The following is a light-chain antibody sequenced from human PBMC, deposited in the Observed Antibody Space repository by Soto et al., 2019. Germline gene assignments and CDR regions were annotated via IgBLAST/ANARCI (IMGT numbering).Light chain of an antibody. CDR2: DAS. J-gene: IGKJ3*01. Sequence: DIQMTQSPSSLSASVGDRVTITCQASHDITSYLNWYQHKPGKAPKFLNYDASILEAGVPSRFSGSGSGTDFTFTISSLQHEDVATYYCQKCDYLPIFGPGTTVDFK. V-gene: IGKV1-33*01. CDR1: HDITSY. CDR3: QKCDYLPI.